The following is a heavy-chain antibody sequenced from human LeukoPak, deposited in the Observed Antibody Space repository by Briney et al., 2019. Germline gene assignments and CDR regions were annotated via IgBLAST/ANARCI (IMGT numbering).Heavy chain of an antibody. D-gene: IGHD1-26*01. CDR3: ARDPYSGAYYEGYYYYYMDV. Sequence: GGSLRISCAASGFTFSSYWMHWVRQAPGKGLEWISSITSSSSYKFYADSVKGRFTIFRDNAKNSLYLQMNSLRAEDTAVYYCARDPYSGAYYEGYYYYYMDVWGKGTTVTVSS. V-gene: IGHV3-21*01. CDR2: ITSSSSYK. CDR1: GFTFSSYW. J-gene: IGHJ6*03.